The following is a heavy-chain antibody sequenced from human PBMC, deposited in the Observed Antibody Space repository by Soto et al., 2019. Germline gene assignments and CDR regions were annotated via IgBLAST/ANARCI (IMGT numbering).Heavy chain of an antibody. CDR3: ARDRTNYDFWSGYSSAPYGMDV. Sequence: PGGSLRLSCAASGFTFSSYAMHGVRQAPGKGLEWVAVISYDGSNKYYADSVKGRFTISRDNSKNTLYLQMNSLRAEDTAVYYCARDRTNYDFWSGYSSAPYGMDVWGQGTTVTVSS. J-gene: IGHJ6*02. V-gene: IGHV3-30-3*01. CDR1: GFTFSSYA. CDR2: ISYDGSNK. D-gene: IGHD3-3*01.